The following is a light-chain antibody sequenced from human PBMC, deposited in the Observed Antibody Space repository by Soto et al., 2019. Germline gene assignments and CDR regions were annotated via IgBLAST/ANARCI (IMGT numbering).Light chain of an antibody. J-gene: IGLJ2*01. CDR2: KNN. Sequence: QAVVTQPPSVSGTPGQRVTISCSGSDTNIGSNYVYWYQQLPGTAPKLVIYKNNQRPSGVPDRFSGSKSGSSASLTISGLRSEDEADYFCAAWDLSQAIFGGGTKLTVL. CDR3: AAWDLSQAI. V-gene: IGLV1-47*01. CDR1: DTNIGSNY.